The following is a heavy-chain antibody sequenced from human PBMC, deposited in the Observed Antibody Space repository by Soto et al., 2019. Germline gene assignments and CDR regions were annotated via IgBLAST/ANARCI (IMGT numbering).Heavy chain of an antibody. V-gene: IGHV5-51*01. CDR2: IYPGDSDT. J-gene: IGHJ4*02. CDR1: GYSFTSYW. CDR3: ARTPILAMVRGVIVDY. D-gene: IGHD3-10*01. Sequence: PGESLKISCKGSGYSFTSYWIGWVRQMPGKGLEWMGIIYPGDSDTRYSPSFQGQVTISADKSISTAYLQWSSLKASDTAMYYCARTPILAMVRGVIVDYWGQGTLVTVSS.